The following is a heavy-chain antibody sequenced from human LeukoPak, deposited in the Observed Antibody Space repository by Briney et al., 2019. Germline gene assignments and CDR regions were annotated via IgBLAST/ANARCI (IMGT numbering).Heavy chain of an antibody. CDR1: GFTFSSYA. Sequence: GGSLRLSCAASGFTFSSYAMHWVRQAPGKGLEWVAVISYDGSNKYYADSVKGRFTISRDNSKNTLYLQMNSLRAEDTALYYCAKDMESSGWYGRSVDYWGQGTLVTVPS. D-gene: IGHD6-19*01. J-gene: IGHJ4*02. CDR2: ISYDGSNK. V-gene: IGHV3-30-3*01. CDR3: AKDMESSGWYGRSVDY.